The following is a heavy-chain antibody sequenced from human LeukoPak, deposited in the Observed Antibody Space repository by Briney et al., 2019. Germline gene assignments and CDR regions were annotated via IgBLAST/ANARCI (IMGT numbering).Heavy chain of an antibody. J-gene: IGHJ5*02. Sequence: SETLSLTCAVSVGSISSSDYYWGWLRQPPGKGLELIGGMHYSGNTYYNPSLKSRVTISVDTSKNQFSLKLSSVTDADTAVYYCARRRANLTWFDPWGRGTLVTVSS. D-gene: IGHD1-7*01. CDR2: MHYSGNT. V-gene: IGHV4-39*01. CDR1: VGSISSSDYY. CDR3: ARRRANLTWFDP.